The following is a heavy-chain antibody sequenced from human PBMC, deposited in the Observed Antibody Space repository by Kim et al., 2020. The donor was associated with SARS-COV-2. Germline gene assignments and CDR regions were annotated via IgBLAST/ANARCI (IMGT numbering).Heavy chain of an antibody. D-gene: IGHD5-12*01. CDR3: ARRIPSMATIAFDY. Sequence: SETLSLTCTVSGGSISSSSYYWGWIRQPPGKGLEWIGSIYYSGSTYYNPSLKSRVTISVDTSKNQFSLKLSSVTAADTAVYYCARRIPSMATIAFDYWG. V-gene: IGHV4-39*01. J-gene: IGHJ4*01. CDR2: IYYSGST. CDR1: GGSISSSSYY.